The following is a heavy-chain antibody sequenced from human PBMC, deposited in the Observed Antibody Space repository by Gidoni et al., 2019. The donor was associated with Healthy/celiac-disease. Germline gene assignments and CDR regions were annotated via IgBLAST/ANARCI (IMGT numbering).Heavy chain of an antibody. CDR2: IRYDGSNK. V-gene: IGHV3-30*02. D-gene: IGHD1-26*01. CDR3: AKDHRGAGFFDY. Sequence: QVQLVESGGGVVQPGGSLRLSCAASGFTFSSYGMHWVRQAPGKGLEWVAFIRYDGSNKYYADSVKGRFTISRDNSKNTLYLQMNSLRAEDTAVYYCAKDHRGAGFFDYWGQGTLVTVSS. J-gene: IGHJ4*02. CDR1: GFTFSSYG.